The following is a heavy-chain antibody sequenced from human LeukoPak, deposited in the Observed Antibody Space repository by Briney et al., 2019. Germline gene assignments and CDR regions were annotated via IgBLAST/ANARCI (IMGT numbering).Heavy chain of an antibody. J-gene: IGHJ4*02. D-gene: IGHD6-6*01. CDR2: INQDGSVK. CDR3: ARIGYSSSSTDY. Sequence: GGSLRLSCAASGFTFSNYWMSWVRQAPGKGLEWVANINQDGSVKYYVDSVKGRFTISRDNAKNSLYLRVNSLRAEDTAIYYCARIGYSSSSTDYWGQGTLVTVSS. CDR1: GFTFSNYW. V-gene: IGHV3-7*01.